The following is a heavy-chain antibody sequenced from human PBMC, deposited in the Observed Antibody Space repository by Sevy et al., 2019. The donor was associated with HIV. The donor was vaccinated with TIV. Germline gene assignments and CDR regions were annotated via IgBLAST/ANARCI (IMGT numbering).Heavy chain of an antibody. J-gene: IGHJ4*02. CDR3: ARGGPRDYYDSSGYVGY. CDR1: GGSISSGDYY. D-gene: IGHD3-22*01. V-gene: IGHV4-30-4*01. CDR2: IYYSGST. Sequence: SETLSLTCTVSGGSISSGDYYWSWIRQPPGKGLEWIGYIYYSGSTYYNPSLKSPVTISVDTSKNQFSLKLSSVTAADTAVYYCARGGPRDYYDSSGYVGYWGQGTLVTVSS.